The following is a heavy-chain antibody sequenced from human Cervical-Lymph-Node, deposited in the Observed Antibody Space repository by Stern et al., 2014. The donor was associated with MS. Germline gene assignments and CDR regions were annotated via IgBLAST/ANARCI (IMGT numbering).Heavy chain of an antibody. CDR3: ARENDGIEAIFDL. D-gene: IGHD1-1*01. CDR2: IYYSGST. V-gene: IGHV4-31*03. Sequence: QVQLQESGPGLVKPSQTLSLTCTVSGGSISSGGYYWSWIRQHPGKGLEXIGYIYYSGSTYYNPSLKSRVTISVETSKNQFSLKLSSVTAADTAVYYCARENDGIEAIFDLWGRGTLVTVSS. CDR1: GGSISSGGYY. J-gene: IGHJ2*01.